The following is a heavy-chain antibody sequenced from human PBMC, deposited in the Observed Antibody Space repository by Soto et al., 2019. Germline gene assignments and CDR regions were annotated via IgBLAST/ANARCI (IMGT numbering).Heavy chain of an antibody. Sequence: PGGSLRLSCAASGFTFSSYGMHWIRQAPGKWLEWVAVIWYDGSNKYYADSVKGRFTISRDNSKNTLYLQMNSLRAEDTAVYYCARAGYGDYGDYYYGMDVWGQGXTVTVYS. D-gene: IGHD4-17*01. CDR2: IWYDGSNK. CDR1: GFTFSSYG. J-gene: IGHJ6*02. CDR3: ARAGYGDYGDYYYGMDV. V-gene: IGHV3-33*01.